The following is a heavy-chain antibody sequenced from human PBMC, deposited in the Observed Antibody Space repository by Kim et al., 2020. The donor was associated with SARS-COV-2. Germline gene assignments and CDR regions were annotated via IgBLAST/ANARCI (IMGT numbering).Heavy chain of an antibody. V-gene: IGHV4-31*03. CDR1: GGSISRGGYY. D-gene: IGHD4-4*01. Sequence: SETLSLTCTVSGGSISRGGYYWSWIRQHPGKGLEWIGHRYYSGTTSYNPSLKSRVTISADTSRNYFSLKLSSVTAADTAMYYCARHDYSNYYFDYWGQGTLVTVSS. J-gene: IGHJ4*02. CDR2: RYYSGTT. CDR3: ARHDYSNYYFDY.